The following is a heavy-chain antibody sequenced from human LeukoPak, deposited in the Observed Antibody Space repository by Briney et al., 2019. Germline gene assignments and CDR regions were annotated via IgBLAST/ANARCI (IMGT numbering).Heavy chain of an antibody. V-gene: IGHV1-69*05. Sequence: ASVKVSCKASGGTFSSYAISWVRQAPGQGLEWMGRIIPIFGTANYAQKFQGRVTITTDESTSTAYMELSSLRSEDTAVYYCAGDRKWSAAIFDAFDIWGQGTMVTVSS. D-gene: IGHD3-3*01. CDR1: GGTFSSYA. CDR2: IIPIFGTA. J-gene: IGHJ3*02. CDR3: AGDRKWSAAIFDAFDI.